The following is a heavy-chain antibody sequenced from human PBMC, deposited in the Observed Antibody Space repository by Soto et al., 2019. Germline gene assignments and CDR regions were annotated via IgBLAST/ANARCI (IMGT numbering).Heavy chain of an antibody. CDR3: GASCVGCGGFNYYGMDV. V-gene: IGHV4-31*03. D-gene: IGHD2-21*01. J-gene: IGHJ6*02. Sequence: PSETLSLTCTVSGGSISSGGYYWSWIRQHPGKGLEWIGYIYYSGSTYYNPSLKSRVTISVDTSKNQFSLKLSSVTAADTAVYYRGASCVGCGGFNYYGMDVWGQGTTVNVSS. CDR2: IYYSGST. CDR1: GGSISSGGYY.